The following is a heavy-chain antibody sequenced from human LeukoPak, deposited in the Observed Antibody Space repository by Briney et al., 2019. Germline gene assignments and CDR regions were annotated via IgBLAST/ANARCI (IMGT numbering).Heavy chain of an antibody. V-gene: IGHV4-59*01. Sequence: SETLSLTCSVSGDSISTYYWSWIRQPPGKGLEWIGYVYYSGSTDYNPSLKSRVAISVDTSKNRFSLNLNSVTAADTAVYYCSASKQLWLRGLFDYWGQGSLVTVSS. J-gene: IGHJ4*02. D-gene: IGHD5-18*01. CDR1: GDSISTYY. CDR3: SASKQLWLRGLFDY. CDR2: VYYSGST.